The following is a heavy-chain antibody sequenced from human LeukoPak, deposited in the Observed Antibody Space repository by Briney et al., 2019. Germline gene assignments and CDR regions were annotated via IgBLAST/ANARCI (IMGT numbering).Heavy chain of an antibody. V-gene: IGHV4-4*09. Sequence: NPSQTLSLTCTVSGGSISSYYWSWIRQTPGKGLEGIGYIYASGSTTYNRSLKSRVTISIDTSKNQFSLRLSSVTAADTAVYYCARRATMLAGGYFDYWGQGTLVSVSS. J-gene: IGHJ4*02. D-gene: IGHD5-12*01. CDR2: IYASGST. CDR3: ARRATMLAGGYFDY. CDR1: GGSISSYY.